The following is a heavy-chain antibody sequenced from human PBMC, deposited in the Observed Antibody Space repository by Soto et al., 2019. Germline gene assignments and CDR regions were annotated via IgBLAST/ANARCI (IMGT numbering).Heavy chain of an antibody. J-gene: IGHJ5*02. CDR2: IIPIFGTA. CDR1: GGTFSSYA. D-gene: IGHD3-3*01. CDR3: ARGQYYDFWSGYFPVWFDP. Sequence: SVKVSCKASGGTFSSYAISWVRQAPGQGLEWMGGIIPIFGTANYAQKFQGRVTITADESTSTAYMELSSLRSEDTAVYYCARGQYYDFWSGYFPVWFDPWGQGTLVTVSS. V-gene: IGHV1-69*13.